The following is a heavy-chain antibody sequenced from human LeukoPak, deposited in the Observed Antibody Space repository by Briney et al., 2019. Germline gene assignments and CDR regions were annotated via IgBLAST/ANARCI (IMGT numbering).Heavy chain of an antibody. V-gene: IGHV3-30*18. CDR2: ISYDGSNK. Sequence: PGRSLRLSCAASGFTFSSYGMHWVRQAPGKGLEWVAVISYDGSNKYYADSVKGRFTISRDNSKNTLYLQMNSLRAEDTAVYYCEKDKRRGYYGWVFDYWGQGTLVTVSS. CDR3: EKDKRRGYYGWVFDY. CDR1: GFTFSSYG. J-gene: IGHJ4*02. D-gene: IGHD3-10*01.